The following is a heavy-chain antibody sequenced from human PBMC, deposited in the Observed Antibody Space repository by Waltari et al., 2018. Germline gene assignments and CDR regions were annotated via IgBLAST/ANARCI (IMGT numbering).Heavy chain of an antibody. V-gene: IGHV3-64*01. CDR3: ARRDVLTGFLDY. D-gene: IGHD3-9*01. Sequence: EVQLVESGGGLVQPGGSLRLSCAASGFTFSTFPMHWVRQAPGKGLEVVSAIRTNEFDTYYANSVKGRFTISRDNSKNTLYLQMGSLRVEDMAVYYCARRDVLTGFLDYWGQGTLVTVSS. CDR1: GFTFSTFP. J-gene: IGHJ4*02. CDR2: IRTNEFDT.